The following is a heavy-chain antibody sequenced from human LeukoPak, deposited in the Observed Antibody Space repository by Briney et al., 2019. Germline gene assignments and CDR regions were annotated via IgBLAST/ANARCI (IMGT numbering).Heavy chain of an antibody. V-gene: IGHV3-48*04. Sequence: GGSLRLSCAASGFTFSSYSMNWVRQAPGKGLEWVSYISSSTSTIYYADSVKGRFTISRDNAKNSLYLQMNSLRAEDTALYYCAKDGYNGSGSYGAFDIWGQGTMVTVSS. J-gene: IGHJ3*02. CDR3: AKDGYNGSGSYGAFDI. CDR1: GFTFSSYS. CDR2: ISSSTSTI. D-gene: IGHD3-10*01.